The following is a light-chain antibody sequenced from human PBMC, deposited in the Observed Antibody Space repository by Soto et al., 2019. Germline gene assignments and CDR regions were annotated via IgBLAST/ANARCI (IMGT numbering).Light chain of an antibody. J-gene: IGLJ1*01. CDR3: SSYISSSTHV. CDR1: SSDIGRYNY. Sequence: QSVLTQPASVSGSPGQSITISCTGTSSDIGRYNYVSWYQQYPGKAPKFMIYDVSNRPSGVSNRFSGSKSGNTASLTISGLQAEDEADYYCSSYISSSTHVFGTGTKLTVL. V-gene: IGLV2-14*03. CDR2: DVS.